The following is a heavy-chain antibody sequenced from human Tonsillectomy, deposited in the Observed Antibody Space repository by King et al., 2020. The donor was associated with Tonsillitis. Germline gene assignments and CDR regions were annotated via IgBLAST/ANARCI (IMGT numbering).Heavy chain of an antibody. CDR1: AFTVSSNY. CDR2: IYSVGSGGRI. V-gene: IGHV3-66*01. J-gene: IGHJ4*02. Sequence: VQLVESGGGLVQPGGSLRLSCAASAFTVSSNYMTWVRRAPGKGLEWVSVIYSVGSGGRIYYADSVKGRFTISRDNSKNTVYLQMNSLRAEDTAVYYCARSETTMFHFDYWGQGTLVTVSS. CDR3: ARSETTMFHFDY. D-gene: IGHD3-10*02.